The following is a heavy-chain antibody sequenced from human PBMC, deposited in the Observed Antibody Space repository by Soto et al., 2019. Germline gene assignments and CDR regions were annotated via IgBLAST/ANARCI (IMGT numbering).Heavy chain of an antibody. CDR2: ISYDGSNK. V-gene: IGHV3-30-3*01. CDR3: ARVAVEMATIHVFDY. Sequence: QVQLVESGGGVVQPGRSLRLSCAASGFTFSSYAMHWVRQAPGKGLEWVAVISYDGSNKHYADSVKGRFTISRDNSKNTLYLQMNSLRAGDTAVYYCARVAVEMATIHVFDYWGQGTLVTVSS. J-gene: IGHJ4*02. D-gene: IGHD5-12*01. CDR1: GFTFSSYA.